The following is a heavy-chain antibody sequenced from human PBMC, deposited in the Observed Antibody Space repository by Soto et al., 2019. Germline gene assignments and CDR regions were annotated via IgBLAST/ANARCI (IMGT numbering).Heavy chain of an antibody. V-gene: IGHV4-4*02. CDR2: IYHSGST. CDR3: ARRRDYYGSNYYGMDV. CDR1: GGSISSSNW. Sequence: SETLSLTCAVSGGSISSSNWWSWVRQPPGKGLEWIGEIYHSGSTNYNPSLKSRVTISVDKSKNQFSLKLSSVTAADTAVYYCARRRDYYGSNYYGMDVWGQGTTVTVSS. J-gene: IGHJ6*02. D-gene: IGHD3-10*01.